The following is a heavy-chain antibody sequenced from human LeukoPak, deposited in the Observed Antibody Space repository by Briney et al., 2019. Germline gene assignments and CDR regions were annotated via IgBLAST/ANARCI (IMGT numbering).Heavy chain of an antibody. J-gene: IGHJ4*02. CDR3: AKDSPYCSGGTCYSGTIDY. Sequence: PGGSLRLSCAASGFTFSSCAMSWVRQAPGKGLEWVSAISDSGAYTYYADSVKGRFTISRDNSKNILYLQMNGLRPEDTALYYCAKDSPYCSGGTCYSGTIDYWGQGTLVTVSS. V-gene: IGHV3-23*01. CDR1: GFTFSSCA. D-gene: IGHD2-15*01. CDR2: ISDSGAYT.